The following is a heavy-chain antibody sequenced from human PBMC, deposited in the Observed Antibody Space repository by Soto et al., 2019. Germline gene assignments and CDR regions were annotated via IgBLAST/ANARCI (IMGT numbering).Heavy chain of an antibody. CDR2: INWNGGST. V-gene: IGHV3-20*01. CDR1: GFTFDDYG. Sequence: EVQLVESGGGVVRPGGSLRLSCAASGFTFDDYGMSWVRQAPGKGLEWVSGINWNGGSTGYAYSVKGRFTISRDNAKNSLYLHMNSLRAEDTALYHCARGVGDSLLGDAFDIWGKGTMVTVSS. CDR3: ARGVGDSLLGDAFDI. J-gene: IGHJ3*02. D-gene: IGHD3-16*01.